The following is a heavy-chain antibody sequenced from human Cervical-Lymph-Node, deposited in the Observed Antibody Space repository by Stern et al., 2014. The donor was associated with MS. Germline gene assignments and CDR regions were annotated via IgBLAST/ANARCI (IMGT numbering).Heavy chain of an antibody. V-gene: IGHV3-23*04. D-gene: IGHD3-10*01. J-gene: IGHJ6*02. Sequence: MQLVESGGGLVQPGGSLRLSCAASGFTFSSYAMSWVRQAPGKGLEWVSAISGSGGSTYYADSVKGRFTISRDNSKNTLYLQMNSLRAEDTAVYYCAKDHALLWPALLGRGMDVWGQGTTVTVSS. CDR3: AKDHALLWPALLGRGMDV. CDR2: ISGSGGST. CDR1: GFTFSSYA.